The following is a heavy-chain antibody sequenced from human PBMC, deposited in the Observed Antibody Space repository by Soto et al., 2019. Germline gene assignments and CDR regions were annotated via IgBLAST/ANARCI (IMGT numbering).Heavy chain of an antibody. D-gene: IGHD6-19*01. V-gene: IGHV1-18*01. CDR2: ISAYNGNT. J-gene: IGHJ4*02. CDR1: GYTFTSYC. CDR3: AREGWPTRLFDY. Sequence: ASVKVSCKASGYTFTSYCISWVRQATGQGLEWMGWISAYNGNTNYAQKLQGRVTMTTDTSTSTAYMELRSLRSDDTAVYYCAREGWPTRLFDYWGQGTLGTVSS.